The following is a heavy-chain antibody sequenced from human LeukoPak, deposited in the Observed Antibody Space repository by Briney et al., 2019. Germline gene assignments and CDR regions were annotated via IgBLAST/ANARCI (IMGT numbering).Heavy chain of an antibody. V-gene: IGHV5-51*01. J-gene: IGHJ4*03. Sequence: GESLKISCKASGYTFSDLWIGWVRQMPGKGLEWMGIIYPADSDIRYGPSFQGQVSLSVDKSTNTAFLQWSSLRASDTAMCYCARFEVNHADGTTYCYFDFWGQGTLVTVSS. CDR3: ARFEVNHADGTTYCYFDF. CDR2: IYPADSDI. D-gene: IGHD2/OR15-2a*01. CDR1: GYTFSDLW.